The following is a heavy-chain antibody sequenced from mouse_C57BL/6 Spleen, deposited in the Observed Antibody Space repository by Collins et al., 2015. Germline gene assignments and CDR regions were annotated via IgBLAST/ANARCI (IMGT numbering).Heavy chain of an antibody. Sequence: QVQLQQPGAELVMPGASVKLSCKASGYTFTSYWMHWVKQRPGQGLEWIGEIDPSDSYTNYNQKFKGKSTLTVDKSSSTAYMQLSSLTSEDSAVYYCARWVIYDGYYYFDYWGQGTTLTVSS. J-gene: IGHJ2*01. CDR2: IDPSDSYT. CDR1: GYTFTSYW. CDR3: ARWVIYDGYYYFDY. D-gene: IGHD2-3*01. V-gene: IGHV1-69*01.